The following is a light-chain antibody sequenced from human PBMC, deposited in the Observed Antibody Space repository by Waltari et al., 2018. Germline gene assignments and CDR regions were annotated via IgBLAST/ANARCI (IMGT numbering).Light chain of an antibody. CDR3: QQYSNWPLT. CDR2: GAS. Sequence: EIVLTQSPATLSLSPGERATLSCRASQSVGINLAWYQQKPGQAPRLLIYGASSRATGIPDRFSGSGSGTDFTLIISSLEPEDFAIYYCQQYSNWPLTFGGGTKVEIK. V-gene: IGKV3-15*01. CDR1: QSVGIN. J-gene: IGKJ4*01.